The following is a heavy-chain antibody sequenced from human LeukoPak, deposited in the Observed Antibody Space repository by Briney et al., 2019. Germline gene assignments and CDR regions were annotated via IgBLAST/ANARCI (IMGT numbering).Heavy chain of an antibody. J-gene: IGHJ4*02. V-gene: IGHV3-15*01. CDR2: ITTKAEGGTT. CDR1: GFTFSSYS. CDR3: ASYGSGSHDY. D-gene: IGHD3-10*01. Sequence: PGGSLRLSCAASGFTFSSYSMNWVRQAPGKGLEWVGRITTKAEGGTTDYAAPVKGRFSISRDDSKNTVYLQMNSLKTEDTAVYYCASYGSGSHDYWGQGSLVTVSS.